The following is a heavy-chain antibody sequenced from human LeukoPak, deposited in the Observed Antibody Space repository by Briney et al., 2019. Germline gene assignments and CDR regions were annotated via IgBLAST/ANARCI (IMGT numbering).Heavy chain of an antibody. Sequence: PSETLSLTCTVSGGSISSYHWSWIRQPPGKGLEWIGHIYYTGSTNYNPSLKSRVTMSVDTSENQFSLKLNSVTAADTAVYYCARYKNYYYGLDVWGQGTTVTVSS. CDR2: IYYTGST. D-gene: IGHD1-1*01. CDR1: GGSISSYH. J-gene: IGHJ6*02. CDR3: ARYKNYYYGLDV. V-gene: IGHV4-59*01.